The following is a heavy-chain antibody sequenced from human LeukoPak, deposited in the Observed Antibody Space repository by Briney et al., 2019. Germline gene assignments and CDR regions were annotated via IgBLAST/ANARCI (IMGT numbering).Heavy chain of an antibody. CDR1: GFTFSSYA. Sequence: GGSLRLSCAASGFTFSSYAMSWVRQAPGKGLEWVSAISGTGGSTYYADSVKGRLTISRDNSKNTLYLQMNSLGAEDTAIYYCVKDRSDNSSWYLGDYWGQGTLVTVSS. CDR2: ISGTGGST. D-gene: IGHD6-13*01. V-gene: IGHV3-23*01. J-gene: IGHJ4*02. CDR3: VKDRSDNSSWYLGDY.